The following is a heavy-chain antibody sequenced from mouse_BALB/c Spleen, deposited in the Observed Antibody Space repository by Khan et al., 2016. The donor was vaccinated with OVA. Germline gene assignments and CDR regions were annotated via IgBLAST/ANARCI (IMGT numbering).Heavy chain of an antibody. Sequence: VQLKQSGPGLVQPSQSLSITCTVSDFSLTSYGVHWVRQSPGKGLEWLGVIWSGGTTDYNAAFISRLSISKDNSKSQVFFKMNSLQANDTAIYYCARNGDYVHWYFDVWGAGTTVTVSS. CDR3: ARNGDYVHWYFDV. J-gene: IGHJ1*01. CDR2: IWSGGTT. D-gene: IGHD2-13*01. V-gene: IGHV2-2*02. CDR1: DFSLTSYG.